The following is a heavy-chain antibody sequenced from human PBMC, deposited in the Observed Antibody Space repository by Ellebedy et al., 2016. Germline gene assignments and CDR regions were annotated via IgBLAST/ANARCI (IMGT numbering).Heavy chain of an antibody. CDR3: AADTPLRFLEWFHPVAFDI. Sequence: ASVKVSCXASGYTFTSYYMHWVRQAPGQGLEWMGIINPSGGSTSYAQKFQGRVTITADKSTSTAYMELSSLRSEDTAVYYCAADTPLRFLEWFHPVAFDIWGQGTMVTVSS. J-gene: IGHJ3*02. D-gene: IGHD3-3*01. CDR2: INPSGGST. V-gene: IGHV1-46*01. CDR1: GYTFTSYY.